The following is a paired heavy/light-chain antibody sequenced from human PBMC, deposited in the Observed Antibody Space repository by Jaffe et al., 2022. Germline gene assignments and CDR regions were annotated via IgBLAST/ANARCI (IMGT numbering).Light chain of an antibody. Sequence: DIQMTQSPSFLSASVGDRVTITCRASQVISNSLAWFQQKPGKAPKLLVYGVFRLESGVPSRFSGSGSGTDYTLTISGLQPEDFSIFYCQQYYTTPYTFGQGTKLEI. CDR1: QVISNS. V-gene: IGKV1-NL1*01. CDR3: QQYYTTPYT. CDR2: GVF. J-gene: IGKJ2*01.
Heavy chain of an antibody. J-gene: IGHJ4*02. CDR3: VACVSGTPEGDYLDY. D-gene: IGHD1-26*01. CDR2: IKSKGGGETR. Sequence: EVQLVESGGGLVEPGGSLRISCAASGFNFINAWMTWVRQAPGKGLEWVGRIKSKGGGETRDYAAPVKERFIISRDDSITTLYLQMNSLRSEDTAVYFCVACVSGTPEGDYLDYWGQGTLVTVSS. V-gene: IGHV3-15*01. CDR1: GFNFINAW.